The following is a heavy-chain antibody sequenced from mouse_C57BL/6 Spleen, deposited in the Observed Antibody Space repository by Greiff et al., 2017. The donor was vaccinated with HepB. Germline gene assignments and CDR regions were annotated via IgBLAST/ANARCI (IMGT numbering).Heavy chain of an antibody. CDR1: GYAFSSSW. Sequence: VQLQQSGPELVKPGASVKISCKASGYAFSSSWMNWVKQRPGKGLEWIGRIYPGDGDTNYNGKFKGKATLTADKSSSTAYMQLSSLTSEDSAVYFCAVVAHYYAMDYWGQGTSVTVSS. J-gene: IGHJ4*01. D-gene: IGHD1-1*01. CDR2: IYPGDGDT. CDR3: AVVAHYYAMDY. V-gene: IGHV1-82*01.